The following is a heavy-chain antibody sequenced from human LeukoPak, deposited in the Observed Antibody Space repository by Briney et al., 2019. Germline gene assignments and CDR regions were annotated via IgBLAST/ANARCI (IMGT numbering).Heavy chain of an antibody. D-gene: IGHD3-9*01. V-gene: IGHV3-23*01. J-gene: IGHJ4*02. Sequence: GGSLRLSCAASGFNFSSYAMSWVRQAPGKGLEWVSAISGSGGSTYYADSVNGRFTISRDNSKNTLYLQMNSLRAEDTAVYYCAKPPTLRYFDWFLDYWGQGTLVTVSS. CDR2: ISGSGGST. CDR3: AKPPTLRYFDWFLDY. CDR1: GFNFSSYA.